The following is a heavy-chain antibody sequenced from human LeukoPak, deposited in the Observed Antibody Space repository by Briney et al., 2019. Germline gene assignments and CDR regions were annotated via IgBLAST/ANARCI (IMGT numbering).Heavy chain of an antibody. CDR3: ARDPYSGSYSAYYYYYMDV. Sequence: GGSLRLSCAASGFTVSSNYMSWVRQAPGKGLEWVSVIYSGGSTYYADSVKGRFTISRDNAKNSLYLQMNSLRAEDTAVYYCARDPYSGSYSAYYYYYMDVWGKGTTVTVPS. CDR1: GFTVSSNY. J-gene: IGHJ6*03. CDR2: IYSGGST. D-gene: IGHD1-26*01. V-gene: IGHV3-53*01.